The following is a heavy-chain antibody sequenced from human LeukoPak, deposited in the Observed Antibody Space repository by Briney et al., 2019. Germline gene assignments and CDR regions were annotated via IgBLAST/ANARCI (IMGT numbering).Heavy chain of an antibody. J-gene: IGHJ4*02. CDR3: AKDVASYYYDTTGADY. V-gene: IGHV3-30*02. CDR2: IRYDGSHQ. Sequence: GGSLRLSCAASGFTFSPFGMHWVRQAPGKGLEWVAFIRYDGSHQYYAGPVKGRFTVSRDNSNNTLYLQMNSLRPEDTAMYYCAKDVASYYYDTTGADYWGQGTPVTVAS. D-gene: IGHD3-22*01. CDR1: GFTFSPFG.